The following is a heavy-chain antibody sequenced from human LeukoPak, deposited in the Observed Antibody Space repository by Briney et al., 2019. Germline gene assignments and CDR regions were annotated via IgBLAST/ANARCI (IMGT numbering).Heavy chain of an antibody. CDR2: TRNKARNYAT. Sequence: GGSLRPSCAVSGFTLSDHYMDWVRQAPGKGLEWVGRTRNKARNYATEYAASVKGRLTISRDDPQNSLYLQMNSLRGEDTGVYYCVKAQQASGVYYFENWGQGTLVTVSS. J-gene: IGHJ4*02. CDR3: VKAQQASGVYYFEN. D-gene: IGHD6-19*01. V-gene: IGHV3-72*01. CDR1: GFTLSDHY.